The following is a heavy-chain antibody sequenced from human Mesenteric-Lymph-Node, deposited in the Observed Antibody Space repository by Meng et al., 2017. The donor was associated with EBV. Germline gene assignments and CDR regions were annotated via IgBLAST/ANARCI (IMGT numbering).Heavy chain of an antibody. V-gene: IGHV4-39*01. J-gene: IGHJ4*02. Sequence: LPLLESGPGLVKPSETLSLICTVSGASISSASSHWGWIRQPPGKGLEWIGSIYYSGSTYYSPSLKSRVTISVDTSNNHFSLKLSSVTPADTAVYYCARHDSGTFGYYFDSWGQGSLVTVSS. CDR1: GASISSASSH. CDR3: ARHDSGTFGYYFDS. D-gene: IGHD1-26*01. CDR2: IYYSGST.